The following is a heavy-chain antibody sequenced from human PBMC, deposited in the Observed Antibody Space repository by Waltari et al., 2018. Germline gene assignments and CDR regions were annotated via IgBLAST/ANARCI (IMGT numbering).Heavy chain of an antibody. J-gene: IGHJ3*02. CDR1: GGFISSGCDS. V-gene: IGHV4-30-2*01. CDR2: IYHSGST. CDR3: ARGVVMGAFDI. D-gene: IGHD3-22*01. Sequence: QLQLQESGSGLVKPSQTLSLTCAVSGGFISSGCDSWSWIRQPQGKGLEWIGYIYHSGSTYYNPALKSRVTISVDRSKNQFSLKLSSVTAADTAVYYCARGVVMGAFDIWGQGTMVTVSS.